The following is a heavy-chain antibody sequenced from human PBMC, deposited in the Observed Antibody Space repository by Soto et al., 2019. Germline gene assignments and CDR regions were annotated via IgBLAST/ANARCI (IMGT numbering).Heavy chain of an antibody. V-gene: IGHV1-3*04. D-gene: IGHD3-3*01. J-gene: IGHJ3*02. CDR1: GYRLRMYA. Sequence: ALVKVSCKASGYRLRMYALHWVRQAPGQRLEWMAWINNGNGDTIHSQKFQGRVIITRDTSANTVYMELRSLTSEDTAVYYCARPGVAYDAFDIWGQGTMVTVSS. CDR3: ARPGVAYDAFDI. CDR2: INNGNGDT.